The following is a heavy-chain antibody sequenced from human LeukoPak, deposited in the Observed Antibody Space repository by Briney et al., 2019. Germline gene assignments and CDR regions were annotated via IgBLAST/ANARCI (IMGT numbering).Heavy chain of an antibody. J-gene: IGHJ6*02. CDR1: RFTFRDYT. D-gene: IGHD1-14*01. CDR2: INSDGSST. V-gene: IGHV3-74*01. CDR3: ATGQGHGMDV. Sequence: GGSLRLSCAASRFTFRDYTMHWVRQAPGKGLVWVSRINSDGSSTSYADSVKGRFTISRDNAKNTLYLQMNSLRAEDTAVYYCATGQGHGMDVWGQGTTVTVSS.